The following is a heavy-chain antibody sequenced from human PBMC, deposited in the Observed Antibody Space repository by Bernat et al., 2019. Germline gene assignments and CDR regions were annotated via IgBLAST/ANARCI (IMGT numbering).Heavy chain of an antibody. Sequence: QVQLVQSGAEVKKPGASVKVSCKASGYTFTSYGISWVRQAPGQGLEWMGWISAYNGNTNYAQKLQGRVTMTTDTSTSTAYMELRSLRSDDTAVYYCARVAGVKYERGTPRNEGMDVWGQGTTVTVSS. J-gene: IGHJ6*02. CDR1: GYTFTSYG. CDR2: ISAYNGNT. V-gene: IGHV1-18*01. CDR3: ARVAGVKYERGTPRNEGMDV. D-gene: IGHD7-27*01.